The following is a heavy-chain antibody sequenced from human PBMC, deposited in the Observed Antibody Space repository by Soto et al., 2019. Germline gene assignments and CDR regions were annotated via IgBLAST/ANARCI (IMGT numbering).Heavy chain of an antibody. D-gene: IGHD3-3*01. CDR3: ARGSLLRFLEWSFDY. J-gene: IGHJ4*02. Sequence: PSETLSLTCTVSGGSISSGGYYWSWIRQHPGKGLEWIGYIYYSGSTYYNPSLKSRVTISVDTSKNQSSLKLSSVTAADTAVYYCARGSLLRFLEWSFDYWGQGTLVTVSS. CDR2: IYYSGST. V-gene: IGHV4-31*03. CDR1: GGSISSGGYY.